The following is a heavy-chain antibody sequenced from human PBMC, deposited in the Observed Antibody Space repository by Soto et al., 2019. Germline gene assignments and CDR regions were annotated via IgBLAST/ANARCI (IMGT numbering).Heavy chain of an antibody. CDR1: GGSFIGYY. V-gene: IGHV4-34*01. CDR2: INHSGST. D-gene: IGHD4-17*01. CDR3: ARGREYGDFPFYYYYYYMDV. J-gene: IGHJ6*03. Sequence: SETLSLTCAVYGGSFIGYYWSWIRQPPGKGLEWIGEINHSGSTNYNPSLKSRVTISVDTSKNQFSLKLSSVTAADTVVYYCARGREYGDFPFYYYYYYMDVWGKGTTVTVSS.